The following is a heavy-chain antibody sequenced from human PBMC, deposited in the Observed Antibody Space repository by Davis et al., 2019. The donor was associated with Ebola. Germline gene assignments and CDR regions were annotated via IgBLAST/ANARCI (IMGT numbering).Heavy chain of an antibody. Sequence: PSETLSLTCTVSGVSITTHFWSWIRQPPGKGLEWIGFLHHGGGANSNPSLTSRVTFSIDTFKSQVSLKLTSVTAADTAVYYCARDTRPCGNDCYDDTFDMWGQGTMVSVSS. CDR2: LHHGGGA. CDR1: GVSITTHF. CDR3: ARDTRPCGNDCYDDTFDM. V-gene: IGHV4-59*11. D-gene: IGHD2-21*01. J-gene: IGHJ3*02.